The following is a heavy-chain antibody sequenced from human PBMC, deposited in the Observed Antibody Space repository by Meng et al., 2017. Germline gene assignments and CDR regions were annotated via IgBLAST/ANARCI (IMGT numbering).Heavy chain of an antibody. CDR1: GFTVSSNY. CDR2: IYSGGST. CDR3: ARDGYYYGSGSLDY. Sequence: GESLKISCAASGFTVSSNYMSWVRQAPGKGLEWVSVIYSGGSTYYADSVKGRFTISRDNSKNTLYLQMNSLRAEDTAVYYCARDGYYYGSGSLDYWGQGTLVTVSS. V-gene: IGHV3-53*05. D-gene: IGHD3-10*01. J-gene: IGHJ4*02.